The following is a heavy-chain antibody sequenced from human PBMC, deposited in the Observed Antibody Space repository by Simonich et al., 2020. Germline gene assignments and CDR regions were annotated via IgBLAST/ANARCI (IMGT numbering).Heavy chain of an antibody. CDR3: ARHYYGDYYFDY. Sequence: EVQLVESGGGWVQPGGSLRLSCAASGFTFSSYEMNWVRQAPGEVLEWVSFISSSGRTIYYADSVKGRFTISRDNAKNSLYLQMNSLRAEDTAVYYCARHYYGDYYFDYWGQGTLVTVSS. V-gene: IGHV3-48*03. CDR1: GFTFSSYE. CDR2: ISSSGRTI. D-gene: IGHD4-17*01. J-gene: IGHJ4*02.